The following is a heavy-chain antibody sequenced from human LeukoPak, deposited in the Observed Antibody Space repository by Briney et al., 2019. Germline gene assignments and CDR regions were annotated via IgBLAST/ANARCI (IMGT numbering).Heavy chain of an antibody. J-gene: IGHJ4*02. CDR2: IYYSGST. CDR3: ARGYDSSGYEVGY. D-gene: IGHD3-22*01. V-gene: IGHV4-59*01. CDR1: GGSISSYY. Sequence: KPSETLSLTCTVSGGSISSYYWSWIRQPPGKGLEWIGYIYYSGSTNYNPSLKSRVTISVDTSKNQFSLKLSSVTAADTAVYYCARGYDSSGYEVGYWGQGTLVTVSS.